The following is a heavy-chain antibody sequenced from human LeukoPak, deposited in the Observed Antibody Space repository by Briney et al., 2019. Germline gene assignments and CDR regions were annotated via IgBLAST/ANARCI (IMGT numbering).Heavy chain of an antibody. D-gene: IGHD3-16*01. J-gene: IGHJ4*02. CDR3: ATDSPIGGVIY. V-gene: IGHV1-24*01. CDR2: FDPEDGET. CDR1: GGTFISYA. Sequence: ASVTVSFTASGGTFISYAISWVRQAPGKGLEWMGGFDPEDGETIYAQKFQGRVTMTEDTSTDTAYMELSSLRSEDTAVYYCATDSPIGGVIYWGQGTLVTVSS.